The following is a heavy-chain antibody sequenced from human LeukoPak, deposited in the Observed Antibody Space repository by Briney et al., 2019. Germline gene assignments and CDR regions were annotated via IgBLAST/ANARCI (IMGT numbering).Heavy chain of an antibody. CDR2: ISYDGSNK. CDR1: GLTFSSYA. J-gene: IGHJ3*02. Sequence: PGRSLRLSCAASGLTFSSYAMHWVRQAPGKGLGWEAVISYDGSNKYYADSVKGRFTISRDNAKNSLYLQMNSLRAEDTAVYYCARYGSSGYYRWDAFDIWGQGTMVTVSS. CDR3: ARYGSSGYYRWDAFDI. D-gene: IGHD3-22*01. V-gene: IGHV3-30-3*01.